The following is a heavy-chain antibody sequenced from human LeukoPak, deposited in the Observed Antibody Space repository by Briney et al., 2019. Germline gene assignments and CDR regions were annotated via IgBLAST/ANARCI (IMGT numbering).Heavy chain of an antibody. D-gene: IGHD1-26*01. CDR1: GFTFSSYW. CDR3: ASRDGSYGY. Sequence: AGGSLRLSCAASGFTFSSYWMGWVRQAPGKGLEWVANIKQDGSQTYYVDSVKGRFSISRDNAKNSLYLQMNSLTDEDTAIYYCASRDGSYGYWGQGTLVTVSS. CDR2: IKQDGSQT. V-gene: IGHV3-7*01. J-gene: IGHJ4*02.